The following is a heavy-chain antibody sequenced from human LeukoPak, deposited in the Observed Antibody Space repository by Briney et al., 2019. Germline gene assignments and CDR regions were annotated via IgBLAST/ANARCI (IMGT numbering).Heavy chain of an antibody. V-gene: IGHV4-34*01. CDR1: GGSFSGYY. CDR3: ARGADYYDSSGYYYYRGNWFDP. CDR2: INHSGST. J-gene: IGHJ5*02. D-gene: IGHD3-22*01. Sequence: SETLSLTCAVYGGSFSGYYWSWIRQPPGKGVEWIGEINHSGSTNYNPSLKSRVTISVDTSKNQFSLKLSSVTAADTAVYYCARGADYYDSSGYYYYRGNWFDPWGQGTLVTVSS.